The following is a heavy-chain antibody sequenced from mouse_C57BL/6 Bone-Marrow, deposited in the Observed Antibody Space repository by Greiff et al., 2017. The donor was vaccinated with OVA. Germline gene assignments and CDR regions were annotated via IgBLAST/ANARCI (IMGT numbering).Heavy chain of an antibody. CDR3: TRENYSNYYYAMDY. CDR1: GYTFTSYW. J-gene: IGHJ4*01. D-gene: IGHD2-5*01. CDR2: IYPGNSDT. V-gene: IGHV1-5*01. Sequence: SGTVLARPGASVKMSCKTSGYTFTSYWMHWVKQRPGQGLEWIGAIYPGNSDTSYNQKFKGKAKLTAVTSASTAYMELSSLTNEDSAVYYCTRENYSNYYYAMDYWGQGTSVTVSS.